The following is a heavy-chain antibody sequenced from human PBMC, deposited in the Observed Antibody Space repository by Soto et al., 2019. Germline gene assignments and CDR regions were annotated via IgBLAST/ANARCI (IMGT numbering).Heavy chain of an antibody. CDR2: ISGSGGST. J-gene: IGHJ4*02. D-gene: IGHD3-22*01. CDR1: GFTFSSYA. CDR3: VKDRTYDSSGSFDY. V-gene: IGHV3-23*01. Sequence: EVQLLESGGGLVQPGGSLRLSCAASGFTFSSYAMSWVRQAPGKGLEWVSAISGSGGSTYYADSVKGRFTISRDNSKNPLYLQMHSLRAEDTAVYYCVKDRTYDSSGSFDYWGQGPLVTVSS.